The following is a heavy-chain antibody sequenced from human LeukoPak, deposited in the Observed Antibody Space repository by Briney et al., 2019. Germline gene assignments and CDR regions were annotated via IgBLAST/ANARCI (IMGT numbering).Heavy chain of an antibody. CDR3: ARGPHYYDSSGYYYYYYGMDV. CDR1: GYTFTSYD. V-gene: IGHV1-8*01. CDR2: MNPNSGNT. D-gene: IGHD3-22*01. Sequence: ASVKVSCKASGYTFTSYDINWVRQATGQGLEWMGWMNPNSGNTGYAQKFQGRDTMTRNTSISTAYMELSSLRSEDTAVYYCARGPHYYDSSGYYYYYYGMDVWGQGTTVTVSS. J-gene: IGHJ6*02.